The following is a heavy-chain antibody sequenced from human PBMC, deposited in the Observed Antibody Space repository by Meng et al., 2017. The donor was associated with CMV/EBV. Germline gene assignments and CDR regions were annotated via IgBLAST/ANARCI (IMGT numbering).Heavy chain of an antibody. CDR1: GFTFDDYG. D-gene: IGHD3-10*01. V-gene: IGHV3-20*04. CDR3: ARGYYGSGRDY. CDR2: INWNGDST. J-gene: IGHJ4*02. Sequence: GESLKISCAASGFTFDDYGMSWVRQAPGKGLEWVSGINWNGDSTGYADSVKGRFTISRDNSKNTLYLQMNSLRAEDTAVYYCARGYYGSGRDYWGQGTLVTVSS.